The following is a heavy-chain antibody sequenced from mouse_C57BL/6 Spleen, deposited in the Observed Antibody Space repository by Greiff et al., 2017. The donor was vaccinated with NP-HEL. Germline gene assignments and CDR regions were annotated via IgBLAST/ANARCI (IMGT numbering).Heavy chain of an antibody. CDR2: IDPSDSYT. V-gene: IGHV1-69*01. J-gene: IGHJ3*01. CDR3: ASSGYGSAWFAY. Sequence: QVQLQQSGAELVMPGASVKLSCKASGYTFTSYWMHWVKQRPGQGLEWIGEIDPSDSYTNYNQKFKGKSTLTVDKSSSTAYMQLSSLTSEDSAVYYCASSGYGSAWFAYWGQGTLVTVSA. D-gene: IGHD3-1*01. CDR1: GYTFTSYW.